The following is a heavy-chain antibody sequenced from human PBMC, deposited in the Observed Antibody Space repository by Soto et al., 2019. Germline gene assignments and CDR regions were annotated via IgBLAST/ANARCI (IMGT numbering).Heavy chain of an antibody. CDR2: INHGGST. CDR3: ARGPSPHCTNGVCSYYFDY. Sequence: LPRGVYWGKFSGYVWSWIRQTPRKGLEWIGEINHGGSTNYNPSLKSRVTISVDTSKNQFSLQLSSVTAADTAVYYCARGPSPHCTNGVCSYYFDYWGQGTLVTVSS. CDR1: WGKFSGYV. D-gene: IGHD2-8*01. V-gene: IGHV4-34*01. J-gene: IGHJ4*02.